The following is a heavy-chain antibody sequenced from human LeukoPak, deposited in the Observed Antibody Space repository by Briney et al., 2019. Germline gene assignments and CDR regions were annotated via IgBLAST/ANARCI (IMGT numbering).Heavy chain of an antibody. Sequence: ASVKVSCKASGYTFTSYDINWVRQATGQGLEWMGWMNPNSGNTGYAQKFQGRVTMTRNTSISTAYMELSSLRSEDTAVYYCARLLAAAGTSWFDPWGQGTLVTVSS. CDR1: GYTFTSYD. J-gene: IGHJ5*02. V-gene: IGHV1-8*01. D-gene: IGHD6-13*01. CDR3: ARLLAAAGTSWFDP. CDR2: MNPNSGNT.